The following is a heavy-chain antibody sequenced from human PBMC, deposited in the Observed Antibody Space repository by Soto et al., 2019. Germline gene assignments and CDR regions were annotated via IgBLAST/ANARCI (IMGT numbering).Heavy chain of an antibody. D-gene: IGHD6-19*01. Sequence: EVQLLESGGGLVQPGGSLRLSCVGSGFFFSRYTMTWVRQAPGKVLEWVSSFSATSENTYYADSVRGRFTISRDNAKHTLFLQMNSLTAEDPAMYYCAKARDQQWVRLPFDYWGQGILVIVSS. V-gene: IGHV3-23*01. CDR1: GFFFSRYT. CDR3: AKARDQQWVRLPFDY. J-gene: IGHJ4*02. CDR2: FSATSENT.